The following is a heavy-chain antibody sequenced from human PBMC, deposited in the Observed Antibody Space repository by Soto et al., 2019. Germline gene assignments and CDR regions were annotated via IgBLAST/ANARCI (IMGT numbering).Heavy chain of an antibody. J-gene: IGHJ3*02. CDR3: AGYHGLWFGERGVFDI. Sequence: GGSLRLSCAASGFTFSSYGMHWVRQAPGKGLEWVAVIWYDGSNKYYADSVKGRFTISRDNSKNTLYLQMNSLRAEDTAVYYCAGYHGLWFGERGVFDIRGQGAMVTVSS. V-gene: IGHV3-33*01. CDR2: IWYDGSNK. D-gene: IGHD3-10*01. CDR1: GFTFSSYG.